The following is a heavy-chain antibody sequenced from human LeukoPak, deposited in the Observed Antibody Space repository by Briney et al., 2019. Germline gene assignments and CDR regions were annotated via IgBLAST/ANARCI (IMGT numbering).Heavy chain of an antibody. CDR2: IYYSGST. V-gene: IGHV4-39*01. D-gene: IGHD3-16*02. Sequence: SETLSLTCAVSGGSISSSSHFWGWIRQPPGKGLEWIASIYYSGSTYYNPSLKSRVTISVDTSKNQFSLKLSSVTAADTAVYCCARHIVEGFDLGYFDYWGQGALVTVSS. CDR1: GGSISSSSHF. CDR3: ARHIVEGFDLGYFDY. J-gene: IGHJ4*02.